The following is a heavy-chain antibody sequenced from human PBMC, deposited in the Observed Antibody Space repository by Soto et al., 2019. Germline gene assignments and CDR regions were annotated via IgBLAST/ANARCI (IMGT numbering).Heavy chain of an antibody. CDR1: RSTFSGSA. CDR3: TSLSSWCAY. J-gene: IGHJ4*02. V-gene: IGHV3-73*01. D-gene: IGHD6-13*01. Sequence: AGSLRLSCAASRSTFSGSAIHWVRQASGKGLEWVGHVRSKPNNYETAYAASVKGRFTISRDDSKNTVYLQMNSLQTEDTAVYYCTSLSSWCAYWGQGTLVTVSS. CDR2: VRSKPNNYET.